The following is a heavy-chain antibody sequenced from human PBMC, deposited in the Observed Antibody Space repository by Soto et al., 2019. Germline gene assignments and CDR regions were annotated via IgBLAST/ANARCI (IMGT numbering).Heavy chain of an antibody. CDR1: GFTFSSYS. Sequence: EVQLVESGGGLVQPGGSLRLSCAASGFTFSSYSMNWVRQAPGKGLEWVSYISSSSSTIYYADSVKGRFTISRDNAKNSPYLQMNSLRAEDTAVYYCARDLDWDYYYMDVWGKGTTVTVSS. V-gene: IGHV3-48*01. D-gene: IGHD2-21*01. CDR3: ARDLDWDYYYMDV. J-gene: IGHJ6*03. CDR2: ISSSSSTI.